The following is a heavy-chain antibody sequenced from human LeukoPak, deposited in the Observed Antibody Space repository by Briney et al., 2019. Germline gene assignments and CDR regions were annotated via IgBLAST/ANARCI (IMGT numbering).Heavy chain of an antibody. D-gene: IGHD6-13*01. CDR3: AKRRIAAAGPGGGDFDY. CDR1: GFTFSSYA. Sequence: GGSLRLSCAASGFTFSSYAMSWVRQAPGKGLEWVSAISGSGGSTYYADSVKGRFTISRDNSKNTLYLQMNSLRAEDTAVYYCAKRRIAAAGPGGGDFDYWGQGTLVTVSS. V-gene: IGHV3-23*01. J-gene: IGHJ4*02. CDR2: ISGSGGST.